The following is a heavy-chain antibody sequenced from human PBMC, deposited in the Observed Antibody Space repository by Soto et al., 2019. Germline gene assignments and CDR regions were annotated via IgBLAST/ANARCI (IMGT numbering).Heavy chain of an antibody. CDR1: GYTFTSYG. D-gene: IGHD1-26*01. Sequence: QGQLVQSGAEVKKPGASVKVSCKASGYTFTSYGISWVRHAPRQELEWMEWISAYNGNTKYEQQLQGRVTMPTDTSTSTAYTELRSLRSDETAVYYYARDAEVGLFDYWGQGALVTVSS. J-gene: IGHJ4*02. CDR3: ARDAEVGLFDY. V-gene: IGHV1-18*01. CDR2: ISAYNGNT.